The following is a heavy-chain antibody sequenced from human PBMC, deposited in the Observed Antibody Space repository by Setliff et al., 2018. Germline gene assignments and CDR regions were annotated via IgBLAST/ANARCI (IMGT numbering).Heavy chain of an antibody. J-gene: IGHJ3*02. CDR1: GYTFTSHY. CDR3: ARTSAFDI. Sequence: GASVKVSCKASGYTFTSHYMHWVRQAPGLGLEWMGTINPSSGVTNYTHEFQGRVTMTRDTSINTAYLELSRLRSDDTAVYYCARTSAFDIWGQGTMVTVSS. CDR2: INPSSGVT. V-gene: IGHV1-2*07.